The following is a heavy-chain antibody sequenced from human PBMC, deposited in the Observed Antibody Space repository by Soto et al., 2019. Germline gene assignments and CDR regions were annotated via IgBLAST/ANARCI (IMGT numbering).Heavy chain of an antibody. D-gene: IGHD6-6*01. CDR1: GFTFSSYA. CDR2: ISYDGSNK. J-gene: IGHJ6*02. CDR3: ARVSSSSSGGGKDYYYYGMDV. V-gene: IGHV3-30-3*01. Sequence: QVQLVESGGGVVQPGRSLRLSCAASGFTFSSYAMHWVRQAPGTGLEWVAVISYDGSNKYYADSVKGRFTISRDNSKNTLYLQMNSLRAEDTAVYYCARVSSSSSGGGKDYYYYGMDVWGQGTTVTVSS.